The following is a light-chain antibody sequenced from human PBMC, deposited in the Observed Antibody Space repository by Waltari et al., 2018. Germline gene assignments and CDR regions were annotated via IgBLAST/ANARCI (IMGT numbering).Light chain of an antibody. CDR1: QSISTY. V-gene: IGKV3-20*01. CDR3: QNHERLPAT. CDR2: AAA. Sequence: EVVLTQSPGTLSLSPGERATLSCRASQSISTYLVWYQQRPGQAPRLLIYAAATRATGIPDRFSGSGFGTDFSLTISRLEPEDFAVYYCQNHERLPATFGQGTRVEIK. J-gene: IGKJ1*01.